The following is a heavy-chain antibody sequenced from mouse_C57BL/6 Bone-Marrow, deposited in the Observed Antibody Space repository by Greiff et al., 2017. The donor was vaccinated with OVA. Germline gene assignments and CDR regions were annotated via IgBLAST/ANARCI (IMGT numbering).Heavy chain of an antibody. V-gene: IGHV14-3*01. Sequence: EVQLQESVAELVRPGASVKLSCTASGFNIKNTYMHWVKQRPEQGLEWIGRIDPANGNTKYAPKFQGKATITADTSSNTAYLQLSSLTSEDTAIYYCARPHYYGSPWFAYWGQGTLVTVSA. CDR3: ARPHYYGSPWFAY. CDR1: GFNIKNTY. CDR2: IDPANGNT. D-gene: IGHD1-1*01. J-gene: IGHJ3*01.